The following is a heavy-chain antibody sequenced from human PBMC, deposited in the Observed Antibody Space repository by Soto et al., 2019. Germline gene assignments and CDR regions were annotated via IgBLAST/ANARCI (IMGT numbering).Heavy chain of an antibody. Sequence: ASPKLFCKASGYTFTSYYMHWVRQAPGQGFEWMGIINPSGGSTSYAQKYQGRVTMTRNRSTSTVYMELSSLRSEDTAVYYCARDLGIAAAGGRGYYYGMDVWGQGTTVTVSS. D-gene: IGHD6-13*01. V-gene: IGHV1-46*01. CDR1: GYTFTSYY. J-gene: IGHJ6*02. CDR2: INPSGGST. CDR3: ARDLGIAAAGGRGYYYGMDV.